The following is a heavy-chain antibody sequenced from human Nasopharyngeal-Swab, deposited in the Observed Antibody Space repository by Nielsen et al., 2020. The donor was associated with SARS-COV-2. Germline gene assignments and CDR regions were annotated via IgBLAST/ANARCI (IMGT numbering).Heavy chain of an antibody. CDR2: IKQDGSEK. CDR3: AREMDSSSSLNC. CDR1: GFTFSGYW. D-gene: IGHD6-6*01. V-gene: IGHV3-7*01. Sequence: GESLKISCAASGFTFSGYWMSWVRQAPGKGLEWVANIKQDGSEKYSVDSVKGRFTISRDNAKNSLYLQMNSLRAEDTAVYYCAREMDSSSSLNCWGQGTLVTVSS. J-gene: IGHJ4*02.